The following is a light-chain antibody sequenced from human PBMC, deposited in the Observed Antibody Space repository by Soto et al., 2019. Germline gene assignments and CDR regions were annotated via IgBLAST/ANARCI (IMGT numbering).Light chain of an antibody. CDR3: QQRSNWRIT. CDR2: DAY. J-gene: IGKJ5*01. Sequence: DIVMTQSPPSLPVTPGEPVSISCSSSQSLLHRNGYNCLDWYQQKPGQANRILIYDAYNRATGITDRFSGSGSGTDFTLTIRSLEPEDFAVYYCQQRSNWRITFGPGKRVEIK. CDR1: QSLLHRNGYNC. V-gene: IGKV3-11*01.